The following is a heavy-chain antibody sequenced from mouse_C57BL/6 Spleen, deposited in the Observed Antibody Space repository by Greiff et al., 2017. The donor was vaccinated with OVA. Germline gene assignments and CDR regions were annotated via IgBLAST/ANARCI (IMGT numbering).Heavy chain of an antibody. CDR1: GYTFTSYW. D-gene: IGHD1-1*01. Sequence: QVHVKQPGAELVKPGASVKLSCKASGYTFTSYWMHWVKQRPGQGLEWIGMIHPNSGSTNYNEKFKSKATLTVDKSSSTAYMQLSSLTSEDSAVYYCARDYYGSTFDYWGQGTTLTVSS. CDR2: IHPNSGST. CDR3: ARDYYGSTFDY. V-gene: IGHV1-64*01. J-gene: IGHJ2*01.